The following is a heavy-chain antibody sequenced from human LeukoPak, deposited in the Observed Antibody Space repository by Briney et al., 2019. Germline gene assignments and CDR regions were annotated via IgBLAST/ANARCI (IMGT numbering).Heavy chain of an antibody. V-gene: IGHV1-69*04. CDR1: GGTFSSYA. CDR2: IIPILGIA. J-gene: IGHJ6*02. Sequence: SVKVSCKASGGTFSSYAISWVRQAPGQGLEWMGRIIPILGIANYAQKFQGRVTITADKSTSTAYMELSSLRSGDTAVYYCARAWTCSSTSCYVYYYYGMDVWGQGTTVTVSS. CDR3: ARAWTCSSTSCYVYYYYGMDV. D-gene: IGHD2-2*01.